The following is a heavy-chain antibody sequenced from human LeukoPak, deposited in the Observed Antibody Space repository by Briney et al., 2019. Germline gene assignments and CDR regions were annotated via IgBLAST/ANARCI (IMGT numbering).Heavy chain of an antibody. CDR1: GFTFSSYS. J-gene: IGHJ2*01. CDR2: ISSSTYI. CDR3: ARGSIVVVTDIRYFDL. Sequence: PGGSLRLSCAASGFTFSSYSMNWVRQAPGKGLEWVSSISSSTYIYYADSLKGRFTISRDNAKNALYLQINSLRADDTAVYYCARGSIVVVTDIRYFDLWGPGTLVTVSS. V-gene: IGHV3-21*01. D-gene: IGHD2-21*02.